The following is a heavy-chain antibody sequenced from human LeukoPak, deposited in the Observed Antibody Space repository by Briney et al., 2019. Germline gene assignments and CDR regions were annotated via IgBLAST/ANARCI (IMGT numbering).Heavy chain of an antibody. CDR2: ISGSGGST. CDR1: GFTFSSYA. D-gene: IGHD2-2*01. V-gene: IGHV3-23*01. Sequence: GGSLRLSCAASGFTFSSYAMSWVRQAPGKGLEWVSAISGSGGSTYYADSVKGRFTISRDNAKNSLYLQMNSLRAEDTAVYYCARGRLDCSSTSCYGGDDAFDIWGQGTMVTVSS. CDR3: ARGRLDCSSTSCYGGDDAFDI. J-gene: IGHJ3*02.